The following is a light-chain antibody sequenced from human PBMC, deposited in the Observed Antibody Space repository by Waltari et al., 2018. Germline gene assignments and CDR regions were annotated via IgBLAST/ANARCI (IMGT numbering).Light chain of an antibody. CDR2: KAK. J-gene: IGLJ3*02. V-gene: IGLV8-61*01. CDR1: SGSLSSTSY. Sequence: QTVVTQEPSLSVSPGGTVTLTCALSSGSLSSTSYASWYQQSPCQTPRTLVYKAKIRSAGVPELFSGSVLGNKAVLIITGAQAEDESTYYCLLYMGSGIWVFGGGTKLTVL. CDR3: LLYMGSGIWV.